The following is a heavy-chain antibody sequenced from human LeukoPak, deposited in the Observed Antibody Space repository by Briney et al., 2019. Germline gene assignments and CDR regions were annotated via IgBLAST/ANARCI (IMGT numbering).Heavy chain of an antibody. D-gene: IGHD6-13*01. CDR2: IYTSGST. CDR1: GGSISGGSYD. V-gene: IGHV4-61*02. Sequence: SQTLSLTCTLSGGSISGGSYDGGWVRQPAGRGLEWSGPIYTSGSTNYNPSLTRRLTISVDTSKNQFSLKLISLPAAGPAVYYCARGGSWVAAAGTVTWFDPWGQGTLVTVSS. CDR3: ARGGSWVAAAGTVTWFDP. J-gene: IGHJ5*02.